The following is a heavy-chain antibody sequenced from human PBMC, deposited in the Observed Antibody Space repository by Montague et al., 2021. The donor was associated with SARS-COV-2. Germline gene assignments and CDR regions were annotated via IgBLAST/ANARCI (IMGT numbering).Heavy chain of an antibody. D-gene: IGHD2-15*01. CDR3: ARGSGCSGGSCYSEWDPYYYYGMDV. CDR1: GGSFSGYC. Sequence: SETLSLTCAVYGGSFSGYCYNWVRQPQGQGLEWVGKVNNNYSASYNQNLTRRITVSIDTDKNKFSLKLNSGTAADTAVYYCARGSGCSGGSCYSEWDPYYYYGMDVWGQGTTVTVSS. V-gene: IGHV4-34*01. J-gene: IGHJ6*02. CDR2: VNNNYSA.